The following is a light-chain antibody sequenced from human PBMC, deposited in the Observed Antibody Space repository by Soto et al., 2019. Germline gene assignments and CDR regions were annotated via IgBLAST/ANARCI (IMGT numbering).Light chain of an antibody. CDR2: GAS. V-gene: IGKV3-20*01. CDR1: QSVSSSY. Sequence: EIVLTQSPGTLSLSPGERATLSCRASQSVSSSYLAWYQQKPGQAPRLLIYGASSRATGIPDRFSGSGSGTEFTLPSSRLEPEDFAVYYGQQYGSSLAVTFGGGTKVEIK. J-gene: IGKJ4*01. CDR3: QQYGSSLAVT.